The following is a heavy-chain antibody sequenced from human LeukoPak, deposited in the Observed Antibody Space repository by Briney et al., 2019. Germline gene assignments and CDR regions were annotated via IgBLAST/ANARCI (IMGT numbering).Heavy chain of an antibody. D-gene: IGHD3-10*01. Sequence: GGSLRLSCTASGFTFSSLAMTWVRQAPGKGLEWVSGITGTDGSTYYADSVKGRFTISRDNSKSTLYLQMNCLRAEDTALYYCAKAFNYGSGYNYKTFDSWGQGTLVTVSS. CDR2: ITGTDGST. CDR1: GFTFSSLA. V-gene: IGHV3-23*01. CDR3: AKAFNYGSGYNYKTFDS. J-gene: IGHJ4*02.